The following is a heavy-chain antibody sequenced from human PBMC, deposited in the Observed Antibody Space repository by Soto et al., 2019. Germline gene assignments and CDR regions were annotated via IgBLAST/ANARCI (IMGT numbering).Heavy chain of an antibody. D-gene: IGHD6-6*01. Sequence: QVQLQQSGPGLVKPSGTLSLTCAVSGGSISSSNWWSWVRQPPGEVLEWIGEIYHSGSTNYNPSLKRRGTISVDKSKNQFSLKLSSVTAADTAVYYRACVMAARNYWGQGTLVTVSS. CDR1: GGSISSSNW. J-gene: IGHJ4*02. CDR3: ACVMAARNY. V-gene: IGHV4-4*02. CDR2: IYHSGST.